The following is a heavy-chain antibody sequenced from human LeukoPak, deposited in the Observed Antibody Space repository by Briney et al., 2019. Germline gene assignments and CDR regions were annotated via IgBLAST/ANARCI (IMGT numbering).Heavy chain of an antibody. CDR1: GFAFNNYA. Sequence: PGGSLRLSCAASGFAFNNYAMSWVRQAPGKGLEWVSAISVSGGNTNYADFVKGRFTISRDNSKSTLYLQKNSRRSEDTALYYCAKEGHRYSSDYWGQGTMVTVSS. J-gene: IGHJ4*02. CDR2: ISVSGGNT. D-gene: IGHD5-18*01. V-gene: IGHV3-23*01. CDR3: AKEGHRYSSDY.